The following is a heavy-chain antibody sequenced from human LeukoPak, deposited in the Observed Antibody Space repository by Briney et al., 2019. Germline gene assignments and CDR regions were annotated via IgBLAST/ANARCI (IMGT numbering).Heavy chain of an antibody. J-gene: IGHJ4*02. V-gene: IGHV4-39*07. Sequence: SETLSLTCTVSGDAIGSSSHYWGWIRQSPGKGLEWIGEINHSGSTNYNPSLKSRVTISVDTSKNQFSLKLSSVTAADTAVYYCARTSYYFDYWGQGTLVTVSS. D-gene: IGHD6-6*01. CDR2: INHSGST. CDR1: GDAIGSSSHY. CDR3: ARTSYYFDY.